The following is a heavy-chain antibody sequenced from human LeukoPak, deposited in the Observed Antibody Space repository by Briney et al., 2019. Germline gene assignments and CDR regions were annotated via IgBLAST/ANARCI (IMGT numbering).Heavy chain of an antibody. CDR1: GGSISSYY. Sequence: KPSETLFLTCTVSGGSISSYYWSWIQQPPGKRLEWIGYIYYSGSTNYNPSLKSRVTISVDTSKDQFSLKLSSVTAADTAFYYCARSTNWKFDYWGQGTLVTVSS. CDR3: ARSTNWKFDY. J-gene: IGHJ4*02. V-gene: IGHV4-59*01. D-gene: IGHD1-20*01. CDR2: IYYSGST.